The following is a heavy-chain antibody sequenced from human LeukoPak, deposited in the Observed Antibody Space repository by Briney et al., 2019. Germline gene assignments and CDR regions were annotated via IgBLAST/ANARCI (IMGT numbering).Heavy chain of an antibody. V-gene: IGHV4-34*01. D-gene: IGHD1-26*01. CDR1: GGSFSGYY. CDR2: INHSGST. Sequence: SETLSLTCAVYGGSFSGYYWSWIRQPPGKGLEWIGEINHSGSTNYNPALKSRGTISVDTSKNQFSLKLSSVTAADTAVYYCARAVRIVRATPQVRYYYVMDVWGPGTTVTVSS. CDR3: ARAVRIVRATPQVRYYYVMDV. J-gene: IGHJ6*02.